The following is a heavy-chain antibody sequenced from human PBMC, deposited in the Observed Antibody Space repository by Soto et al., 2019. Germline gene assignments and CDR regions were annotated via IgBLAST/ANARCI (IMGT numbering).Heavy chain of an antibody. CDR2: IYYSGST. J-gene: IGHJ6*03. V-gene: IGHV4-59*08. CDR1: GGSISSYY. CDR3: ATGSRHDFWSAYYTRGGYYYYYMDV. Sequence: SETQSLTCTVSGGSISSYYWSWIRQPPGKGLEWIGYIYYSGSTNYNPSLKSRVTISVDTSKNQFSLKLSSVTAADTAVYYCATGSRHDFWSAYYTRGGYYYYYMDVWGKGTTVTVSS. D-gene: IGHD3-3*01.